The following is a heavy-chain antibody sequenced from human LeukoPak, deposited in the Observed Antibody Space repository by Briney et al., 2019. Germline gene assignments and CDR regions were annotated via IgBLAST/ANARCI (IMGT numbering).Heavy chain of an antibody. D-gene: IGHD3-10*02. J-gene: IGHJ6*04. Sequence: GGSLRLSCAASGFTFNSYGMHWVRQAPGKGLEWVAVISYDGSNKYYADSVKGRFTISRDNAKNSLYLQMNSLRAEDTAVYYCAELGITMIGGVWGKGTTVTISS. CDR1: GFTFNSYG. CDR3: AELGITMIGGV. V-gene: IGHV3-30*18. CDR2: ISYDGSNK.